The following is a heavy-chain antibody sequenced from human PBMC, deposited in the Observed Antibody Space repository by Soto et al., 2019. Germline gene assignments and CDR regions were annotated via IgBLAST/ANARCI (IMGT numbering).Heavy chain of an antibody. V-gene: IGHV1-18*01. CDR1: GYTFTKYG. CDR3: AREMAGLGGEYDY. CDR2: ISGSSGNA. J-gene: IGHJ4*02. D-gene: IGHD3-16*01. Sequence: QVQLVQSGAEVKNPGASVKVSCKTSGYTFTKYGVGWVRQAPGQGLEWMGWISGSSGNANYAEMVQGRITLTTDTSTSTAYIELRSLRSDDTAVYYCAREMAGLGGEYDYWGQGTLVTVSS.